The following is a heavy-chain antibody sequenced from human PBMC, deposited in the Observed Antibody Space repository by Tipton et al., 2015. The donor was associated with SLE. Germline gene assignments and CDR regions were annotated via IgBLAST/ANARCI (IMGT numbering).Heavy chain of an antibody. D-gene: IGHD5-12*01. J-gene: IGHJ3*02. CDR2: FHYSGRT. V-gene: IGHV4-61*01. CDR3: ARAHPSPYDPVAFDI. Sequence: TLSLTCTVSGGSLSSPTYYWSWIRQPPGKGLEWIGYFHYSGRTNYNPTLKSRVTISVDTTKKQFSLRLSSVAAADTAVYYCARAHPSPYDPVAFDIWGRGTMVTVSS. CDR1: GGSLSSPTYY.